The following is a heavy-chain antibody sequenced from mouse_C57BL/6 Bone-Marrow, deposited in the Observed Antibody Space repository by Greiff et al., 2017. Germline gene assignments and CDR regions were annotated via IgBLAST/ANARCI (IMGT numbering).Heavy chain of an antibody. D-gene: IGHD1-1*01. V-gene: IGHV2-5*01. Sequence: VQLQQSGPGLVQPSQSLSITCTVSGFSFTSYGVHWVRQSPGKGLEWVGVIWRGGSTDYNAAFMSRMRLTKDNSKRQDFFKMNSLHADDTAISYFAKSPYCYVLAYWGQGTLVTVTA. CDR1: GFSFTSYG. CDR2: IWRGGST. CDR3: AKSPYCYVLAY. J-gene: IGHJ3*01.